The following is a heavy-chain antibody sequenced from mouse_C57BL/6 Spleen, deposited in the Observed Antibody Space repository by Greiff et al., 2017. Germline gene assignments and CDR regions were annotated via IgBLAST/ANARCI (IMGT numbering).Heavy chain of an antibody. J-gene: IGHJ1*03. D-gene: IGHD2-3*01. Sequence: EVQLQQSGPELVKPGASVKISCKASGYTFTDYYMNWVKQSHGKSLEWIGDINPNNGGTSYNQKFKGKATLTVDKSSSTAYMELRSLTSEDSAVYYCARGYDCYYGWYFDVWGTGTTVTVSS. CDR3: ARGYDCYYGWYFDV. CDR2: INPNNGGT. V-gene: IGHV1-26*01. CDR1: GYTFTDYY.